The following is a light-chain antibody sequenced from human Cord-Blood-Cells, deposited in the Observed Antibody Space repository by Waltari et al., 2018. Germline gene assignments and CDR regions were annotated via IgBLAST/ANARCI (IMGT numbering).Light chain of an antibody. CDR1: RSKLAAYHY. CDR2: DVR. Sequence: QSGLTQPASVSGSPVQSITRSRTGTRSKLAAYHYVSCYQQHPGKAPKLMIYDVRNRPSGVSNRFSGSKSGNTASLTISGLQAEDEADYYCSSYTSSSTYVVGTGTKVTVL. CDR3: SSYTSSSTYV. V-gene: IGLV2-14*01. J-gene: IGLJ1*01.